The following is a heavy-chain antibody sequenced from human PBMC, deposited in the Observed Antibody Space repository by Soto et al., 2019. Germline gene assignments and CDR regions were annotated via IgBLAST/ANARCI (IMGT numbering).Heavy chain of an antibody. CDR2: INPNSGGT. Sequence: ASVKVSCKASGYTFTGYYMHWVRQAPGQGLEWMGWINPNSGGTNHAQKFQGWVTMTRDTSISTAYMELSRLRSDDTAVYYCARADYGETYNDYWGQGTLVTVSS. D-gene: IGHD4-17*01. CDR1: GYTFTGYY. J-gene: IGHJ4*02. V-gene: IGHV1-2*04. CDR3: ARADYGETYNDY.